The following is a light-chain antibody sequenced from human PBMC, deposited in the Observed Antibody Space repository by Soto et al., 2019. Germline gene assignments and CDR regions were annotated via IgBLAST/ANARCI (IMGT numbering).Light chain of an antibody. Sequence: EIVLTPSPGTLSLSPGERATLSCRASQSVSSNYLAWYQQKPGQAPRLPIYGASSRATGIPDRFSGSGSGTDFPLTISRLEPEDFAVYYCQQYAASPITFGGGTTVDIK. V-gene: IGKV3-20*01. CDR1: QSVSSNY. CDR3: QQYAASPIT. J-gene: IGKJ4*01. CDR2: GAS.